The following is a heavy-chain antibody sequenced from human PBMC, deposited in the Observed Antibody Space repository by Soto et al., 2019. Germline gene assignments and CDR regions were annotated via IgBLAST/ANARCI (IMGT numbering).Heavy chain of an antibody. J-gene: IGHJ3*02. D-gene: IGHD5-12*01. CDR1: GFTFSSYG. V-gene: IGHV3-33*01. CDR2: IWYDGSNK. CDR3: ARDTLSWLQLLGAFDI. Sequence: QVQLVESGGGVVQPGRSLRLSCAASGFTFSSYGMHWVRQAPGKGLEWVAVIWYDGSNKYYADSVKGRFTISRDNSKNTLYLQMNSLRAEDTAVYYCARDTLSWLQLLGAFDIWGQGTMVTVSS.